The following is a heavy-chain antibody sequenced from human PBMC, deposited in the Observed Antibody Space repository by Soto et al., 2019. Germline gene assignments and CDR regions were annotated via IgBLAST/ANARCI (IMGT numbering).Heavy chain of an antibody. CDR3: ARGRLPNYYYYYYMDV. D-gene: IGHD5-18*01. Sequence: SETLSLTCAVYGGSFSGYYWSWIRQPPGKGLEWIGEINHSGSTNYNPSLKSRVTIPVETSKNQFSLKLCSVPAADTAVYYCARGRLPNYYYYYYMDVWGKGTTVPVSS. CDR2: INHSGST. J-gene: IGHJ6*03. V-gene: IGHV4-34*01. CDR1: GGSFSGYY.